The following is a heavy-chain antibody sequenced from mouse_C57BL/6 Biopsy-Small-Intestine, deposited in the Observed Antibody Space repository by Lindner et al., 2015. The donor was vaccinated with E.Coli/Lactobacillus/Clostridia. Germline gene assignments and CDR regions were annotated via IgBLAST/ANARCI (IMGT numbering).Heavy chain of an antibody. CDR3: ARDGNYPYWYFDV. Sequence: VQLQESGAELVKPGASVKISCKVSGYTFTDHTIHWMKQRPEQGLEWIGSFYPRDGITNYNEKFKGKATLTADKSSSTAYMQLSSLTYEDSAVYYCARDGNYPYWYFDVWGTGTTVTVSS. CDR1: GYTFTDHT. J-gene: IGHJ1*03. D-gene: IGHD2-1*01. V-gene: IGHV1-78*01. CDR2: FYPRDGIT.